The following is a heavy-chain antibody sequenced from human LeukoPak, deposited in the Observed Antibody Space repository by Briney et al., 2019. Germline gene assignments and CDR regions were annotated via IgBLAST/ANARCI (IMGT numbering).Heavy chain of an antibody. J-gene: IGHJ4*02. Sequence: PGGSLRLSCAASGFTFSSYWMSWVRQAPGKGLEWVANINKDGGEKYYVDSVKGRFTISRDNAKNSLYLQMNSLRADDTAVYYCARNYYDSSGYQSYYFDYWGQGTLVTVSS. CDR1: GFTFSSYW. CDR2: INKDGGEK. D-gene: IGHD3-22*01. V-gene: IGHV3-7*03. CDR3: ARNYYDSSGYQSYYFDY.